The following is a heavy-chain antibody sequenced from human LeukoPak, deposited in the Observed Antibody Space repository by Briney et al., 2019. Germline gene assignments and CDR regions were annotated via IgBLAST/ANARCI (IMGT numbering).Heavy chain of an antibody. J-gene: IGHJ3*02. CDR1: GGSISSSNW. D-gene: IGHD3-10*01. CDR3: TKSDGYGLIRI. Sequence: SETLSLTRAVSGGSISSSNWWSWVRQPPGKGLEWIGEIYHSGSTNYNPSLKSRVTISLDTSKNQFSLTVISMTAADTAAYYCTKSDGYGLIRICGRGTMVTVSS. CDR2: IYHSGST. V-gene: IGHV4-4*02.